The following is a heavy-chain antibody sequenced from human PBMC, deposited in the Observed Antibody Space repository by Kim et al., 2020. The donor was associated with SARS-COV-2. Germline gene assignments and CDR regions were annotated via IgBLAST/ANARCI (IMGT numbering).Heavy chain of an antibody. J-gene: IGHJ4*01. CDR2: LSNDGFDK. Sequence: GGSLRLSCATSGFTFSRYAMHWVRQAPGNCLEWVALLSNDGFDKYYADSVQGRFTVSRDNSRNTLYLQMYSLRPDDTAVYYCAGDDVSGYWYLGVYWGQGTLVTVSS. CDR1: GFTFSRYA. CDR3: AGDDVSGYWYLGVY. V-gene: IGHV3-30*04. D-gene: IGHD3-22*01.